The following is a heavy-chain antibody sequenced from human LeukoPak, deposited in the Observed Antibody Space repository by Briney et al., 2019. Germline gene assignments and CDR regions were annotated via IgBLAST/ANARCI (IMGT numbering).Heavy chain of an antibody. Sequence: GGSLRLSCAASGFTFSSYWMSWVRQAPGKGLEWVANIKEDGTEKYYVDSVKGRFTISRDNAKISLYLQMNSLRAEDTAVYYCARLLAYGSGAEAFDYWGQGALVTVSS. CDR2: IKEDGTEK. J-gene: IGHJ4*02. CDR1: GFTFSSYW. CDR3: ARLLAYGSGAEAFDY. D-gene: IGHD3-10*01. V-gene: IGHV3-7*01.